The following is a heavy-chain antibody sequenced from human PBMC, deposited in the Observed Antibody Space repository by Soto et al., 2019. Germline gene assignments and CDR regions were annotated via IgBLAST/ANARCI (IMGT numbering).Heavy chain of an antibody. D-gene: IGHD3-3*01. CDR2: ISGSGGST. J-gene: IGHJ4*02. V-gene: IGHV3-23*01. CDR3: AKDSAPYYDFWSGYHPYFDY. CDR1: GFTCSSYA. Sequence: LRLSCAASGFTCSSYAMSWVRQAPGKGLEWVSAISGSGGSTYYADSVKGRFTISRDNSKNTLYLQMNSLRAEDTAVYYCAKDSAPYYDFWSGYHPYFDYWGQGTLVTVSS.